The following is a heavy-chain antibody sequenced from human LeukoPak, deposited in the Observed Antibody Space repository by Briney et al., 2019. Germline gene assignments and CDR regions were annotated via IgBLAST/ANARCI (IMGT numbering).Heavy chain of an antibody. CDR2: INPNRGGT. V-gene: IGHV1-2*04. J-gene: IGHJ6*02. CDR3: ARERGDYGMDV. Sequence: GASVKVSCKPSGYTFTRYYMHWVRQAPGQGLEWMGWINPNRGGTNYAPKFQGWVTMTRDTSISTAYMELSRLRSDDTAVYYCARERGDYGMDVWGQGTTVTVSS. D-gene: IGHD3-10*01. CDR1: GYTFTRYY.